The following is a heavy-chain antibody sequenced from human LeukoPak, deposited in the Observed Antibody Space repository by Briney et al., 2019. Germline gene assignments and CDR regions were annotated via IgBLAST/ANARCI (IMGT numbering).Heavy chain of an antibody. CDR1: GYSFTTSW. J-gene: IGHJ4*02. V-gene: IGHV5-10-1*01. Sequence: GESLKISCKGSGYSFTTSWITWVRQMPGKGLEWMGWIDPSDSYTNYSPCFQGHVTISADKSISTAYLQWSSLKASDTAMYYCARVIHLGELSLYDYWGQGTLVSVSS. D-gene: IGHD3-16*02. CDR3: ARVIHLGELSLYDY. CDR2: IDPSDSYT.